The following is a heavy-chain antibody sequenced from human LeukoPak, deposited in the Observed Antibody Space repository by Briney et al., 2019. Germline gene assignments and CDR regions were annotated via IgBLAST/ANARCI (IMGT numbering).Heavy chain of an antibody. Sequence: GGSLRLSCAASGFTFSSYSMNWVRQAPGKGLEWVSYISSSSSTIYYADSVKGRFTISRDNAKNSLYLQMNSLRAEDTAVYYCARGVRYNWNDAGYYYYMDVWGKGTTVTVSS. CDR3: ARGVRYNWNDAGYYYYMDV. J-gene: IGHJ6*03. CDR1: GFTFSSYS. D-gene: IGHD1-1*01. V-gene: IGHV3-48*04. CDR2: ISSSSSTI.